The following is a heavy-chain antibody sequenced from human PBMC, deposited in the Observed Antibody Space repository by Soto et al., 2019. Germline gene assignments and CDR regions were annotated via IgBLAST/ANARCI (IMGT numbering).Heavy chain of an antibody. V-gene: IGHV5-51*01. CDR2: IYPGDSDT. CDR3: ARHISSGRIVDV. D-gene: IGHD3-16*02. Sequence: GESLKISCKGSGYSLSSYWIGWVRQMPGQGPEWMGIIYPGDSDTRYSPSYQGQVTISADKSISTAYLQWSSLKASDTAMYYCARHISSGRIVDVWGQGTTVTVSS. J-gene: IGHJ6*02. CDR1: GYSLSSYW.